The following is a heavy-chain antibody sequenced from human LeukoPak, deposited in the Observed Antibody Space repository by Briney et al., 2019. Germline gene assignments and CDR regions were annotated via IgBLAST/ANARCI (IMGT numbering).Heavy chain of an antibody. CDR3: ARSASSGYYYFDY. V-gene: IGHV3-30*03. CDR2: ITHEGSYK. J-gene: IGHJ4*02. CDR1: GLSFGSYG. Sequence: PGGSLRLSCAASGLSFGSYGMHWVRRAPCKGLEWVAVITHEGSYKNHADSVKGRFTISRDNSKNMVYLQMNSLRVEDTAVYYCARSASSGYYYFDYWGQGTLVTVSS. D-gene: IGHD3-22*01.